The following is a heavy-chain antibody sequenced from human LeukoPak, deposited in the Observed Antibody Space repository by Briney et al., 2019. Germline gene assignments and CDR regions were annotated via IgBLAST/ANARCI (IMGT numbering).Heavy chain of an antibody. CDR1: GFTFSSYG. CDR2: ISYDGSNK. D-gene: IGHD3-22*01. CDR3: AKDRYYYDSSGSIYFGY. J-gene: IGHJ4*02. Sequence: PGRSLRLSCAASGFTFSSYGMHWVRQAPGKGLEWVAVISYDGSNKYYADSVKGRFTISRDNSKNTLYLQMNSLRAEDTAVYYCAKDRYYYDSSGSIYFGYWGQGTLVTVSS. V-gene: IGHV3-30*18.